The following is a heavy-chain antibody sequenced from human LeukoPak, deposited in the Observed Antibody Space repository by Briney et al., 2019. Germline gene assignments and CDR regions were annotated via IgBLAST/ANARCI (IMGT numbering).Heavy chain of an antibody. CDR2: IYHSGST. CDR3: ARVVAVAGTFPDS. D-gene: IGHD6-19*01. J-gene: IGHJ4*02. CDR1: GGSISSGGYS. Sequence: SQTLSLTCAVSGGSISSGGYSWSWIRQPPGKGLEWIGYIYHSGSTYYNPSLKSRVTISIDTSKSQFSLKVSSVTAADTAVYYCARVVAVAGTFPDSWGQGTLVTVSP. V-gene: IGHV4-30-2*01.